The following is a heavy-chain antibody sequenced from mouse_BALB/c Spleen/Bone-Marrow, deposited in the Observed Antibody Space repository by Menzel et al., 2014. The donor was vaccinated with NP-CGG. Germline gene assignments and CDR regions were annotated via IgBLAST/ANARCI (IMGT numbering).Heavy chain of an antibody. Sequence: EVQLQQSGGGLVEPGGSLKLSCAASGFTFSSYTMSWVRQTPEKRLEWVATISSGGSYTYYPDSVKGRFTISRDNAKNTLYLQMSSLKSEDTAMYYCTRDLYDGYYYYAMDYWGQGTSVTVSS. D-gene: IGHD2-3*01. CDR3: TRDLYDGYYYYAMDY. J-gene: IGHJ4*01. CDR1: GFTFSSYT. V-gene: IGHV5-6-4*01. CDR2: ISSGGSYT.